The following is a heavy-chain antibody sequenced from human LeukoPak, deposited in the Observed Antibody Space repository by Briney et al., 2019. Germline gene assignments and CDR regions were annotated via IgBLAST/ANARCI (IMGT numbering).Heavy chain of an antibody. Sequence: TSETLSLTCAVSGYSISSGYYWGWIRQPPGKGLEWIGSIYHSGSTYYNPSLKSRVTISVDTSKNQFSLKLSSVTAADTAVYYCTRPLQTYNDFWSGRGAHDWFDPWGRGTVVTVSS. CDR3: TRPLQTYNDFWSGRGAHDWFDP. CDR1: GYSISSGYY. D-gene: IGHD3-3*01. V-gene: IGHV4-38-2*01. CDR2: IYHSGST. J-gene: IGHJ5*02.